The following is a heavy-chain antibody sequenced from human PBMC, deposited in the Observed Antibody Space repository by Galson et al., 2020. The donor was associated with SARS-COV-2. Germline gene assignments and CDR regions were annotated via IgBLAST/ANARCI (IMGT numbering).Heavy chain of an antibody. J-gene: IGHJ4*02. V-gene: IGHV3-7*01. CDR2: IKQDGSEQ. D-gene: IGHD3-22*01. Sequence: GGSLRLSCVASGFTFSSYWMSWVRQAPGKGLEWVANIKQDGSEQYYVDSVKGRFTISRDNAKNSLYLQMNSLRAEDTAVYYCARRRTSSAYGGDFDDWGQGTLVTVSS. CDR1: GFTFSSYW. CDR3: ARRRTSSAYGGDFDD.